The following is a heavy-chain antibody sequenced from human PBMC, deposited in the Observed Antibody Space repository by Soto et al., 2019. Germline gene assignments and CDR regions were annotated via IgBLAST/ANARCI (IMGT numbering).Heavy chain of an antibody. V-gene: IGHV2-5*02. CDR3: AHRRPYSNSPEYFFDY. CDR1: GFSLSTSGVD. Sequence: QITLKESGPTLVKPTQTLTLTCTFSGFSLSTSGVDVGWIRQPPGKALEWLALIYWDDDKRYSPSPKSRLTIAKDTSTNQVVLTMTNMDPLDTATYYCAHRRPYSNSPEYFFDYWGQGTLVTVSS. D-gene: IGHD6-6*01. J-gene: IGHJ4*02. CDR2: IYWDDDK.